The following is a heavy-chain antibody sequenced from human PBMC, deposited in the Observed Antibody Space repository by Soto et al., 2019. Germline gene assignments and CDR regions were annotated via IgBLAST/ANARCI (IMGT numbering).Heavy chain of an antibody. CDR1: GFSFDMNKAR. D-gene: IGHD3-16*01. Sequence: QITLKETGPPLVKPTQTLTLTCTFSGFSFDMNKARVGWVRQPPGKALEWLALIYWDVDEHYSPSLKNRLSITKDTSKVQVVLTLTDVHSADTATYYCVKGTLGTYGHVYFEHWGQRTLVTVSS. J-gene: IGHJ4*02. CDR2: IYWDVDE. V-gene: IGHV2-5*02. CDR3: VKGTLGTYGHVYFEH.